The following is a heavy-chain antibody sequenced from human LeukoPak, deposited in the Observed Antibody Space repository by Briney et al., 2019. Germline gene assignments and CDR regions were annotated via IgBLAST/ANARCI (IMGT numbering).Heavy chain of an antibody. J-gene: IGHJ3*01. V-gene: IGHV4-39*01. CDR2: LFYSGST. CDR1: GGSISTSSYY. CDR3: ARASSSSVGSAFGV. Sequence: SETLSLTCTVSGGSISTSSYYWGWIRQPPGTGLEYIGNLFYSGSTYRNPSLMTRVTISVDTSKNQFSLKLGSLTAADTAVYFGARASSSSVGSAFGVWGQGKMVTVSS. D-gene: IGHD6-6*01.